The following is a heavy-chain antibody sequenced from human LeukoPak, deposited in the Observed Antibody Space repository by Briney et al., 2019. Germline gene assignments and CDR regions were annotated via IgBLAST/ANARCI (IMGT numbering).Heavy chain of an antibody. CDR2: INHSGST. D-gene: IGHD2-8*01. Sequence: SETLSLTCAVYGGSFSGYYWSWIRQPPGKGLEWIGEINHSGSTNYNPSLKSRVTISVDTSMNQFSLKLSSLTAADTAVYYCSRPGRPNGPFDYWGQGPLVTVSS. CDR3: SRPGRPNGPFDY. CDR1: GGSFSGYY. J-gene: IGHJ4*02. V-gene: IGHV4-34*01.